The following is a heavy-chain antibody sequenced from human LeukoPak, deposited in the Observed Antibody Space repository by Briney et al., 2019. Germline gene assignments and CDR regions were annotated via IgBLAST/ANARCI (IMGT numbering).Heavy chain of an antibody. D-gene: IGHD5-18*01. J-gene: IGHJ4*02. V-gene: IGHV1-69*06. CDR3: ARDSLRGYSYGH. Sequence: SVTVSCKASGGTFSSYAISWGRQAPGQGLEWMGGIIPIFGTANYAQKFQGRVTITADKSTSTAYMELSSLRSEDTAVYYCARDSLRGYSYGHWGQGTLVTVSS. CDR1: GGTFSSYA. CDR2: IIPIFGTA.